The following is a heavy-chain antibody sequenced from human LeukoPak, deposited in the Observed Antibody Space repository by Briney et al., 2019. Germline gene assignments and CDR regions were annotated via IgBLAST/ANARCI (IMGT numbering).Heavy chain of an antibody. CDR3: ARSAIDAFDI. D-gene: IGHD6-25*01. CDR2: IYNGGST. V-gene: IGHV4-59*08. CDR1: GGSISSYY. J-gene: IGHJ3*02. Sequence: SETVSLTCTVSGGSISSYYWSWIRQPPGKGLECIGYIYNGGSTNYNPSLKSRVSISVDTSKNQFSLKLSSVTAADTAVYYCARSAIDAFDIWGQGTMVTASS.